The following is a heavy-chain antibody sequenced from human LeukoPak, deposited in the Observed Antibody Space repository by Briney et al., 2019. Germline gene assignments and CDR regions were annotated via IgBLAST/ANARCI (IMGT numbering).Heavy chain of an antibody. D-gene: IGHD4-17*01. CDR2: ISAYNGNT. CDR1: GYTFTSYG. V-gene: IGHV1-18*01. Sequence: ASVKVSCKASGYTFTSYGTSWVRQAPGQGLEWMGWISAYNGNTNYAQRLQGRVTMTTDTSTSTAYMELRRLRSDDTAVYYCARGFYGDYGGAAFDIWGQGTMVTVSS. CDR3: ARGFYGDYGGAAFDI. J-gene: IGHJ3*02.